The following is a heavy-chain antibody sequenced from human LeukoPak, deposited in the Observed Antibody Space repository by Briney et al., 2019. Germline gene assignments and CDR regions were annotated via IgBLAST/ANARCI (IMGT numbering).Heavy chain of an antibody. CDR3: RGWLTVPSFDI. CDR2: IYSGGTT. D-gene: IGHD2-21*02. J-gene: IGHJ3*02. CDR1: GFTVSSNY. Sequence: GGSLRLSCAASGFTVSSNYMSWVRQAPGKGLEWVSVIYSGGTTYYADSVKGRFTISRDNSKNTLYLEMDGLRAEDTAVYYCRGWLTVPSFDIWGQGTMVTVSS. V-gene: IGHV3-66*01.